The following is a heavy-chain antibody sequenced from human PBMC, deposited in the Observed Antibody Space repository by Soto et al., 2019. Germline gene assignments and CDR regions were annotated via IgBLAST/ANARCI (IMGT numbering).Heavy chain of an antibody. CDR1: GYSISSGYY. J-gene: IGHJ4*02. CDR3: ARDGHGVDTAMVDFDY. V-gene: IGHV4-38-2*02. D-gene: IGHD5-18*01. Sequence: SETLSLTCAVSGYSISSGYYWGWIRQPPGKGLEWIGSIYHSGSTYYNPSLKSRVTISVDTSKNQFSLKLSSVTAADTAVYYCARDGHGVDTAMVDFDYWGQGTLVTVSS. CDR2: IYHSGST.